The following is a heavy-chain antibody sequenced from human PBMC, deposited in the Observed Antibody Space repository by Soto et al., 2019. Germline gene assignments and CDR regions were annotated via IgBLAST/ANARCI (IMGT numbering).Heavy chain of an antibody. CDR2: ISYDGGNK. CDR3: LSTTIVVVI. V-gene: IGHV3-30*03. J-gene: IGHJ4*02. Sequence: QVQLVESGGGVVQPGRSMRLSCAASGFTFSSYGMHWVRQAPGKGLEWVAVISYDGGNKYYADSVKGRFTISRDNSKNTLYLQMNSPRDEDTAVYYCLSTTIVVVIWGQGTLVTVSS. CDR1: GFTFSSYG. D-gene: IGHD3-22*01.